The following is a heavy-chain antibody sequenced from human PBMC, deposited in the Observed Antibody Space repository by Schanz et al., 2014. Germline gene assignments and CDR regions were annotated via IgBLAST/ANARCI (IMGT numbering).Heavy chain of an antibody. J-gene: IGHJ4*02. Sequence: QVQLVQSGAEVKKPGSSVKVSCKATGDTFDNFGISWVRQAPGQGPEWMGYISGYNGNTNYAPKVQDRVTMTTDTSTSTAYTELRSLRSDDTAVYYCARGWGYDALTGYVFWGQGTLVTVSS. CDR3: ARGWGYDALTGYVF. CDR2: ISGYNGNT. CDR1: GDTFDNFG. V-gene: IGHV1-18*01. D-gene: IGHD3-9*01.